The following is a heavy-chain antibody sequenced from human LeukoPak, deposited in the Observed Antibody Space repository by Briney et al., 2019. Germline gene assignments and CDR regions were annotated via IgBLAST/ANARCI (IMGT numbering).Heavy chain of an antibody. CDR3: ARAADSSGYYYVENDAFDI. CDR1: GFTVSSNY. J-gene: IGHJ3*02. CDR2: IYSGGST. V-gene: IGHV3-53*01. Sequence: PGGSLRLSCAASGFTVSSNYMSWVRQAPGKGLEWVSVIYSGGSTYYADSVKGRFTISRDNSKNTLYLQMNSLRAEDTAVYYCARAADSSGYYYVENDAFDIWGQGTMVTVSS. D-gene: IGHD3-22*01.